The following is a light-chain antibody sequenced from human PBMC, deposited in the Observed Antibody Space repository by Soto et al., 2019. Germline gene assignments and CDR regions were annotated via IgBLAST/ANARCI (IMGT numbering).Light chain of an antibody. CDR3: HQSYSTPYT. CDR2: AAS. V-gene: IGKV1-39*01. J-gene: IGKJ2*01. Sequence: DIQMTQSPSSLSASVGGRVTITCRAIQTISSCLNWYQQKPGKAPNLLIYAASSLQSGVPSRFSGSGSGTDFTLTISSLQPEDFATYYCHQSYSTPYTFGQGTKLEIK. CDR1: QTISSC.